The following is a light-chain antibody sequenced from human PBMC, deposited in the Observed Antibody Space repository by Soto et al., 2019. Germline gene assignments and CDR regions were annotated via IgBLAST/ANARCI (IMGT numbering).Light chain of an antibody. Sequence: QSVLTQPASVSGSPGQSITISCTGIGNDVGTYNLVSWYQHHPGKAPKLIIYEASKRPSGVPNRFSGSKSGNTASLTISGLHAEDEADYYCCSYGRSVVFGGGTKLTVL. CDR1: GNDVGTYNL. V-gene: IGLV2-23*01. CDR3: CSYGRSVV. J-gene: IGLJ2*01. CDR2: EAS.